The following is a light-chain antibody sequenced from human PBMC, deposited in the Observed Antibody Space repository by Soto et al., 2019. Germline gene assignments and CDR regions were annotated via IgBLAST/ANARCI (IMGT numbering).Light chain of an antibody. V-gene: IGLV2-11*01. CDR3: CSFAGSYSYV. CDR2: DVT. CDR1: SSDVGRYDY. Sequence: SALTQPRSVSASPGQSVTISCTRTSSDVGRYDYVSWYQQHPGKAPKLIVYDVTERPSGVPDHFSGSKSGNTASLTISGLQAEDEADYSCCSFAGSYSYVFGTGTKVTVL. J-gene: IGLJ1*01.